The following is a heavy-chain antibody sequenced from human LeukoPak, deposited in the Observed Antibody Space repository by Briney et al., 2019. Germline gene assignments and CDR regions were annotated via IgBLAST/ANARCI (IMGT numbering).Heavy chain of an antibody. J-gene: IGHJ5*02. CDR1: GYTFTTYD. Sequence: ASVDVSCKASGYTFTTYDINWVRQATGQGREWMGWMNPNSGNTGYAQKFQGRVTITRNTSISTAYMELSSLRSEDTAVYYCARGPNKSDGGNSGSAWFDPWGQGTLVTVLS. CDR2: MNPNSGNT. D-gene: IGHD4-23*01. V-gene: IGHV1-8*01. CDR3: ARGPNKSDGGNSGSAWFDP.